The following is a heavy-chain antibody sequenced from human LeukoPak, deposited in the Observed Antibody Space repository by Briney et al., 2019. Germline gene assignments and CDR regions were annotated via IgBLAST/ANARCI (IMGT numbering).Heavy chain of an antibody. Sequence: SVKVSCRASGGTFSSYAISWVRQAPGQGLEWMGGIIPIFGTANYAQKFQGRVTITADESTSTAYMELSSLRSEDTAVYSCARGDFWSGNYPHFDYRGQGTLVTVSS. CDR2: IIPIFGTA. CDR1: GGTFSSYA. CDR3: ARGDFWSGNYPHFDY. V-gene: IGHV1-69*13. D-gene: IGHD3-3*01. J-gene: IGHJ4*02.